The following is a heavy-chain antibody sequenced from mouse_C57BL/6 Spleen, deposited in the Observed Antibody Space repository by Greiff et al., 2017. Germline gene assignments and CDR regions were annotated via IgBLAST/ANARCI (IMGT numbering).Heavy chain of an antibody. Sequence: VQLQQSGPGLVAPSQSLSITCTVSGFSLTSYGVSWVRQPPGKGLEWLGVIWGDGSTNYHSALISRLSISQDNSKSQVFLKLNSLQTDDTATYYGASYYGSEGFAYWGQGTLVTVSA. CDR2: IWGDGST. CDR1: GFSLTSYG. D-gene: IGHD1-1*01. V-gene: IGHV2-3*01. CDR3: ASYYGSEGFAY. J-gene: IGHJ3*01.